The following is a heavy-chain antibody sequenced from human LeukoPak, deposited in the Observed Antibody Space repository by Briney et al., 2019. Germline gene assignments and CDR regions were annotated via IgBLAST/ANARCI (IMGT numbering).Heavy chain of an antibody. CDR3: AKDRDSSGYRGPLN. D-gene: IGHD3-22*01. CDR2: ISSSSSYI. CDR1: GFTFSSYS. J-gene: IGHJ4*02. Sequence: GGSLRLSCAASGFTFSSYSMNWVRQAPGKGLEWVSSISSSSSYIYYADSVKGRFTISRDNAKNSLYLQMNSLRAEDTALYYCAKDRDSSGYRGPLNWGQGTLVTVSS. V-gene: IGHV3-21*04.